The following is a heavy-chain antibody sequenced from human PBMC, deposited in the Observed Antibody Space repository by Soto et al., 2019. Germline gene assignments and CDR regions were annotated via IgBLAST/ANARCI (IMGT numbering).Heavy chain of an antibody. Sequence: GGSLQLSCASSGFTFSSYAMRWVRQAPGKGLEWGALISYDGSDKDYADSVKGRFTISRDNSRNTLFLQMNSLRAEDTAVYYCARDYYKYYDSSGYYRSPAYWGQGTLVTVSS. CDR1: GFTFSSYA. J-gene: IGHJ4*02. CDR2: ISYDGSDK. D-gene: IGHD3-22*01. CDR3: ARDYYKYYDSSGYYRSPAY. V-gene: IGHV3-30-3*01.